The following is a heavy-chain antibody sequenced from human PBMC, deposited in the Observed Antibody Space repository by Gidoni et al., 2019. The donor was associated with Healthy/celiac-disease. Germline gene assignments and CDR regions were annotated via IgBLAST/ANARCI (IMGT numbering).Heavy chain of an antibody. J-gene: IGHJ3*02. Sequence: EVQLLESGGGLVQPGGSLRLSCAASGFPFSSYAMSWVRQAPGKGLEWVSAISGSGGSTYYADSVKGRFTISRDNSKNTLYLQMNSLRAEDTAVYYCAKGGSSSLSAFDIWGQGTMVTVSS. CDR1: GFPFSSYA. CDR3: AKGGSSSLSAFDI. D-gene: IGHD6-6*01. V-gene: IGHV3-23*01. CDR2: ISGSGGST.